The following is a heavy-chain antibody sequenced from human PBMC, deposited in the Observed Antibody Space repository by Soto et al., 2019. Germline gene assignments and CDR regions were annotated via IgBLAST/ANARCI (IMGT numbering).Heavy chain of an antibody. Sequence: KPSETLSLTCTVSGGSVSSGRYYWSWSRQPPGKGLEWIGYIYYSGRTSYNSSLKSRVTISVDTSKNQFSLKLGSVTAADTAIYYCARSGAGSGWLGGQGTLVTVSS. J-gene: IGHJ4*02. CDR2: IYYSGRT. V-gene: IGHV4-61*01. CDR3: ARSGAGSGWL. D-gene: IGHD6-19*01. CDR1: GGSVSSGRYY.